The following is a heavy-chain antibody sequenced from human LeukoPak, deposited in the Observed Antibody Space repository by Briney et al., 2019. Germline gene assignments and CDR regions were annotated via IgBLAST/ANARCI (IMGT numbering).Heavy chain of an antibody. V-gene: IGHV4-59*01. J-gene: IGHJ6*02. CDR3: ARSYDSRGYYYDGMDV. CDR2: IYYSGST. D-gene: IGHD3-22*01. CDR1: GGSISTYY. Sequence: PSETLSLTCTVSGGSISTYYWSWIRQPPGKGLEWIGYIYYSGSTNYNPSLKSRVTISLDTSKNQFSLRLSSVTAADTAVYYCARSYDSRGYYYDGMDVWGQGTTVTVSS.